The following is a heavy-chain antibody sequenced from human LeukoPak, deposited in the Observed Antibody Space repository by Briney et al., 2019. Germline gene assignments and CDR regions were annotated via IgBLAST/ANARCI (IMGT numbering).Heavy chain of an antibody. Sequence: SETLSPTCTVSGGSINSASHYWGWIRQPADKGLEWIGRLYFSGTTNYNPSLTSRVTISLDTSKNHFSLKLNSVTAADTAVYYCAANSADYNTLGSSYRVWGQGTLVTVSS. CDR1: GGSINSASHY. J-gene: IGHJ4*02. CDR2: LYFSGTT. CDR3: AANSADYNTLGSSYRV. V-gene: IGHV4-61*02. D-gene: IGHD3-10*01.